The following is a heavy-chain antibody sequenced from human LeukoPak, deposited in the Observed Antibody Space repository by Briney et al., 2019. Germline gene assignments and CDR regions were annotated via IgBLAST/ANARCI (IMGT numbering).Heavy chain of an antibody. V-gene: IGHV3-7*01. CDR2: IKQGGSEK. CDR3: ARDFGPVVRGWFV. D-gene: IGHD3-10*01. CDR1: GFTFSSYG. Sequence: GRSLRLSCAASGFTFSSYGMHWVRQAPGKGLRWVASIKQGGSEKYYVDSVKGRFTVSRDDAKNSVYLQMNSLRAEDTAVYYCARDFGPVVRGWFVWGQGTLVTVSS. J-gene: IGHJ4*02.